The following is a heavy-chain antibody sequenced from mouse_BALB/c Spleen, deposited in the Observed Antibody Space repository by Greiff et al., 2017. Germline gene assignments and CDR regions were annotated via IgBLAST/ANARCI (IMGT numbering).Heavy chain of an antibody. CDR3: ASHYDGYREGFAY. V-gene: IGHV1-77*01. Sequence: QVQLQQSGAELARPGASVKLSCKASGYTFTDYYINWVKQRTGQGLEWIGEIYPGSGNTYYNEKFKGKATLTADKSSSTAYMQLSSLTSEDSAVYFCASHYDGYREGFAYWGQGTLVTVSA. CDR1: GYTFTDYY. J-gene: IGHJ3*01. CDR2: IYPGSGNT. D-gene: IGHD2-3*01.